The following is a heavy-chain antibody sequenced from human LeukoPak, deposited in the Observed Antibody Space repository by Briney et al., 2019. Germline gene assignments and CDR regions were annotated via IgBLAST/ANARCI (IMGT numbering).Heavy chain of an antibody. V-gene: IGHV4-59*01. J-gene: IGHJ4*02. CDR2: IYYTGST. D-gene: IGHD1-26*01. Sequence: SETLSLTCTVSGGSISSYHWSWIRQPPGKGLEWIGHIYYTGSTNYNPSLKSRVTISLDTSKNQFSLKLSSVTAADTAVYYCARLRIVGATIFDYWGQGTLVTVSS. CDR1: GGSISSYH. CDR3: ARLRIVGATIFDY.